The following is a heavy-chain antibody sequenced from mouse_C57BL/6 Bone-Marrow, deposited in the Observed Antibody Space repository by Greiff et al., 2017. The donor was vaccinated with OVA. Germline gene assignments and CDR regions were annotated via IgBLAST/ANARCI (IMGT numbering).Heavy chain of an antibody. V-gene: IGHV1-64*01. Sequence: QVQLQQPGAELVKPGASVKLSCKASGYTFTSYWMHWVKQRPGQGLEWIGMIHPNSGSTNYNEKFKSKATLTVDKSSSTAYMQLSSLTSEDSAVXYSARGAIYYVIVFGYWGKGTMVTVSA. D-gene: IGHD2-1*01. CDR1: GYTFTSYW. J-gene: IGHJ3*02. CDR3: ARGAIYYVIVFGY. CDR2: IHPNSGST.